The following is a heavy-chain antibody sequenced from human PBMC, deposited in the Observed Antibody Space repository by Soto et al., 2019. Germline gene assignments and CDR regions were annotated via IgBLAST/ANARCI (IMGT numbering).Heavy chain of an antibody. Sequence: SETLSLTCTVSGGSISSGGYYWSWIRQHPGKGLEWIGYIYYSGSTYYNPSLKSRVTISVDTSKNQFFLKLSSVTAADTAVYYCARAITNYYDSSGPFDYWGQGTLVTVSS. CDR1: GGSISSGGYY. CDR3: ARAITNYYDSSGPFDY. D-gene: IGHD3-22*01. V-gene: IGHV4-31*03. CDR2: IYYSGST. J-gene: IGHJ4*02.